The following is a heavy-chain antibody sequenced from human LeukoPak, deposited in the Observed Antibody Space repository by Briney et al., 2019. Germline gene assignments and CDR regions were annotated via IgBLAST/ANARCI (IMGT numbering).Heavy chain of an antibody. V-gene: IGHV3-48*03. J-gene: IGHJ3*02. D-gene: IGHD3-16*02. CDR2: ISSSGSTI. CDR3: ARRRSDYVWGSYRETEAFDI. CDR1: GFTFSSYE. Sequence: GGSLRLSCAASGFTFSSYEMNWVRQAPGKGLEWVSYISSSGSTIYYADSVKGRFTISRDNAKNSLYLQMNSLRAEDTAVYYCARRRSDYVWGSYRETEAFDIWGQGTMVTVSS.